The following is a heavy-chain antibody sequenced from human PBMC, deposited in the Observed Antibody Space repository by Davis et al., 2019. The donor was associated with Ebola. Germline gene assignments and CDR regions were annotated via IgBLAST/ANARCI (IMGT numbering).Heavy chain of an antibody. J-gene: IGHJ6*03. CDR3: ARGPTGGSSSVGGTYYYYYYMDV. V-gene: IGHV3-7*01. CDR1: GFTFSDYY. D-gene: IGHD6-6*01. Sequence: GESLKISCAASGFTFSDYYMSWVRQAPGKGLEWVANIKQDGSEKYYVDSVKGRFTISRDNAKNSLYLQMNSLRAEDTAVYYCARGPTGGSSSVGGTYYYYYYMDVWGKGTTVTVSS. CDR2: IKQDGSEK.